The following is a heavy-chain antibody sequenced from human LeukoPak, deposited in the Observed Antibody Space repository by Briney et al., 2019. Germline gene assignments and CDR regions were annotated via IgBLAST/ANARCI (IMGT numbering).Heavy chain of an antibody. V-gene: IGHV4-4*02. CDR2: IYHSGTT. Sequence: PSETLSLTCAVSGGSISSSNWWSWVRQPPGKGLEWIGEIYHSGTTNYNPSLKSRVTISVDKSKNQFSLKLSSVTAADTAVYYCAGRNSPGSLSYYYYMDVWGKGTTVTISS. J-gene: IGHJ6*03. CDR1: GGSISSSNW. CDR3: AGRNSPGSLSYYYYMDV.